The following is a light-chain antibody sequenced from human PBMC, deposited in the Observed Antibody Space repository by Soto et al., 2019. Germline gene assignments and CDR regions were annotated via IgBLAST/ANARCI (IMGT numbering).Light chain of an antibody. CDR1: QSVSSSY. V-gene: IGKV3-20*01. Sequence: EIVLTQSPGTLSLSPGERATLSCRASQSVSSSYLAWYQQKPGQAPRLLIYGASSRATGIPDRFSGSGSGTDFTLTISRLEPEDFAVYYCQQYGSSQVTFGQGTKVELK. CDR2: GAS. J-gene: IGKJ1*01. CDR3: QQYGSSQVT.